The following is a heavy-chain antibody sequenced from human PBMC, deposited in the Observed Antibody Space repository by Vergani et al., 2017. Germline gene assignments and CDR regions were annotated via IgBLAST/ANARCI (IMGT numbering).Heavy chain of an antibody. V-gene: IGHV1-69*01. Sequence: QVQLVQSGAEVKKPGSSLILSCKASGGSFKNYAFSWVRQAPGQGLEWLGGIIPTFGTATYAQRFQGRVTITADESTSTAYMDLTSLRLEDTAVYYCARDCTSGGCPDNYGMDVWGQGATVTVSS. CDR1: GGSFKNYA. CDR3: ARDCTSGGCPDNYGMDV. CDR2: IIPTFGTA. J-gene: IGHJ6*02. D-gene: IGHD2-8*01.